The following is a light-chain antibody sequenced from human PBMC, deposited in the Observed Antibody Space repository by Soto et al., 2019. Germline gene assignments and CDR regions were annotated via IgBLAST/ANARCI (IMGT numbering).Light chain of an antibody. CDR1: NIGSKS. CDR3: QVWDGASDRPV. CDR2: YDS. V-gene: IGLV3-21*04. J-gene: IGLJ2*01. Sequence: SYELTQPPSVSEAPGETATITCGGKNIGSKSVHWYQQKPGQAPVLVISYDSARPSGIPERFSGSNSGSRATLTISGVEAGDEAGFSCQVWDGASDRPVFGGGTKLTVL.